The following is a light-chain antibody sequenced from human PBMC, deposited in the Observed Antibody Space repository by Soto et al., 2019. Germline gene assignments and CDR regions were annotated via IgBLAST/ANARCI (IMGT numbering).Light chain of an antibody. V-gene: IGLV1-40*01. CDR1: SSNIGAGYD. CDR2: VNT. J-gene: IGLJ1*01. Sequence: QSVLTQPPSVSGAPGQRVTVSRTGSSSNIGAGYDVHWYQHLPGTAPKLLIHVNTNRPSGVPDRFSGSKSGTSASLAITGLQAEDEADYYCQSYDSSLNSYVFGT. CDR3: QSYDSSLNSYV.